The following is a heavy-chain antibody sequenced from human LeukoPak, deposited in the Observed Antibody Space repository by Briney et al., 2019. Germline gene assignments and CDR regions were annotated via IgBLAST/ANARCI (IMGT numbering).Heavy chain of an antibody. D-gene: IGHD3-3*01. Sequence: GGSLRLSCAASGFTFSNAWMSWVRQAPGKGLEWVSAISGSGGSTYYADSVKGRFTISRDNSKNTLYLQMNSLRAEDTAVYYCAKTVDYDFWSGYLDYWGQGTLVTVSS. CDR1: GFTFSNAW. V-gene: IGHV3-23*01. CDR2: ISGSGGST. CDR3: AKTVDYDFWSGYLDY. J-gene: IGHJ4*02.